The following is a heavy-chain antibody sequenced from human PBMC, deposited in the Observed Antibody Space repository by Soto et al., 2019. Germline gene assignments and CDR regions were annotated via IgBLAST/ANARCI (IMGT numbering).Heavy chain of an antibody. CDR3: AKQVYGGNPSPFAS. J-gene: IGHJ4*02. Sequence: GGSLRLSCRGSGFTFSDFAMNWVRQAPTKGLEWVSTMTGSGDTTYYAESVKGRFTISRDNSKNTLFLHMTALRADDTAIYFCAKQVYGGNPSPFASWGQGTLVTVSS. CDR1: GFTFSDFA. V-gene: IGHV3-23*01. D-gene: IGHD4-17*01. CDR2: MTGSGDTT.